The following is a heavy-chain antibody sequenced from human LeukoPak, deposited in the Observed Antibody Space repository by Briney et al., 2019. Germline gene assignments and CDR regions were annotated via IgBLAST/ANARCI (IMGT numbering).Heavy chain of an antibody. CDR1: GFTFSSYE. CDR3: ARAPPDVLRYFDWLSYYFDY. CDR2: ISSSGSTI. D-gene: IGHD3-9*01. Sequence: GGTLRLSCAASGFTFSSYEMNWVRQAPGKGVERVSYISSSGSTIYYADSLKGRFTIARDNAKNSLYLQMNSLRAEDTAVYYCARAPPDVLRYFDWLSYYFDYWGQGTLVTVSS. J-gene: IGHJ4*02. V-gene: IGHV3-48*03.